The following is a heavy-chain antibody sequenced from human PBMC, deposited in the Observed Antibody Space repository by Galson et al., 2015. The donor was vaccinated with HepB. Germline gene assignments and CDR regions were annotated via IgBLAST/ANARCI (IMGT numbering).Heavy chain of an antibody. J-gene: IGHJ4*02. Sequence: SVKVSCKASGGTFSSYAISWVRQAPGQGLEWMGGIIPIFGTANYAQKFQGRVTITADESTSTAYMELSSLRSEDTAVYYCARALPGWGAHSSSLGLPYYFDYWGQGTLVTVSS. CDR1: GGTFSSYA. V-gene: IGHV1-69*13. D-gene: IGHD6-6*01. CDR3: ARALPGWGAHSSSLGLPYYFDY. CDR2: IIPIFGTA.